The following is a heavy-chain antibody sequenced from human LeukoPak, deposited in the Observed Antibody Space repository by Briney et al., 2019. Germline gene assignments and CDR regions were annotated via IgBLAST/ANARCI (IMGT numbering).Heavy chain of an antibody. CDR2: IRSKAYGGTT. V-gene: IGHV3-49*03. CDR1: GFTFGDYA. J-gene: IGHJ3*02. Sequence: GRSLRLSCTASGFTFGDYAMSWFRQAPGKGLEWVGFIRSKAYGGTTEYAASVKGRFTISRDDSKSIAYLQMNSLKAEDTAVYYCTRDVLPYGDHQGAFDIWGQGTMVTVSS. CDR3: TRDVLPYGDHQGAFDI. D-gene: IGHD4-17*01.